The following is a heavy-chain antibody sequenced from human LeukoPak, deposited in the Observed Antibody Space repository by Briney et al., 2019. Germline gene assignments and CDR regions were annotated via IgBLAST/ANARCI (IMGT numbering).Heavy chain of an antibody. V-gene: IGHV3-64*01. CDR1: GFTFSSHA. Sequence: GGSLRLSCAASGFTFSSHAMHWVRQAPGKGLEYVSAISSNGGSTYYANSVKGRFTISRDNAKNSLYLQMNSLRAEDTAVYYCAELGITMIGGVWGKGTTVTISS. D-gene: IGHD3-10*02. CDR2: ISSNGGST. CDR3: AELGITMIGGV. J-gene: IGHJ6*04.